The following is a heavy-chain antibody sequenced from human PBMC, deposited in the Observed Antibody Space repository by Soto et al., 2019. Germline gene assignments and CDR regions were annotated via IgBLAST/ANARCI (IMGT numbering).Heavy chain of an antibody. Sequence: GGSLRLSCVASGFTFSSYSMVWVRQAPGKGLEWVAVISNDGSNKYYADSVKGRFTISRDNSKNTLYLQMNSLRAEDTAVYYCVKSPYSSSWMDFDYWGQGTLVTVSS. D-gene: IGHD6-13*01. CDR3: VKSPYSSSWMDFDY. V-gene: IGHV3-30*18. J-gene: IGHJ4*02. CDR1: GFTFSSYS. CDR2: ISNDGSNK.